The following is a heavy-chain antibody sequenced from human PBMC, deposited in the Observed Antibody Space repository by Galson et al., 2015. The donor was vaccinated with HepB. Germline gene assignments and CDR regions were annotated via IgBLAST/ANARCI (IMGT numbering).Heavy chain of an antibody. CDR1: GGSISSYY. Sequence: ETLSLTCTVSGGSISSYYWSWIRQPPGKGLEWIGYIYYSGSTNYNPSLKSRVTMSVDTSKNQFSLKLSSVTAADTAVYYCAREGYSRTFDYWGQGTLVTVSS. CDR2: IYYSGST. CDR3: AREGYSRTFDY. D-gene: IGHD5-18*01. V-gene: IGHV4-59*12. J-gene: IGHJ4*02.